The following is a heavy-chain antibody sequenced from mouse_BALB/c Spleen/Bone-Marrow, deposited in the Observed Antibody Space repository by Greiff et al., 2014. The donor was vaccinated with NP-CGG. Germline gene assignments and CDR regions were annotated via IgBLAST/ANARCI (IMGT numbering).Heavy chain of an antibody. CDR1: GFDFSGYW. J-gene: IGHJ3*01. Sequence: EVQVVESGGGLVQPGGSLKLSCAASGFDFSGYWMTWVRQAPGKGLEWIGEINPDSRTINYKPSLKEKFIMSRDNAKNTLYLQMSKVRSEDTALYYCARNGYHGWMTYWGQGTLVTVSA. D-gene: IGHD1-2*01. V-gene: IGHV4-1*02. CDR2: INPDSRTI. CDR3: ARNGYHGWMTY.